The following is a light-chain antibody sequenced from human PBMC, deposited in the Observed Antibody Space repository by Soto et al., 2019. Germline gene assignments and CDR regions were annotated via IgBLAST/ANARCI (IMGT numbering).Light chain of an antibody. V-gene: IGKV3-20*01. Sequence: EIVLTQSPGTLSLSPGERATLSCRASQSVSSSYLAWYQQKPGQAPRLLIYGASSRANGIPDRFSGSGSGTDLTLTISRLEPADFAVYYCQQYGSSPTWTFGQGTKVDIK. J-gene: IGKJ1*01. CDR3: QQYGSSPTWT. CDR1: QSVSSSY. CDR2: GAS.